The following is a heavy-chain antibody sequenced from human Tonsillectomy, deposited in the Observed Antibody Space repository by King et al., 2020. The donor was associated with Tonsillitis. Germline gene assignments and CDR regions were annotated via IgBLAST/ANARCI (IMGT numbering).Heavy chain of an antibody. CDR2: IYYSGST. CDR1: GGSISSSSYY. Sequence: LQLQESGPGLVKPSETLSLTCTVSGGSISSSSYYWGWIRQPPGKGLEWIGSIYYSGSTYYNPSLKSRFTISVDTSKNQFSLQLSSVTAADTAVYYCAGRDSSAPDAFDIWGQGTMVTVSS. CDR3: AGRDSSAPDAFDI. J-gene: IGHJ3*02. D-gene: IGHD3-22*01. V-gene: IGHV4-39*01.